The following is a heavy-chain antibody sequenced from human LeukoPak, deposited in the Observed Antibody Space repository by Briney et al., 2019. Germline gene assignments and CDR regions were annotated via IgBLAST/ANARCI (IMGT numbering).Heavy chain of an antibody. CDR1: GGTFSIYA. CDR2: IITIFGTA. D-gene: IGHD3-10*01. Sequence: ASVTVCFKASGGTFSIYAISWVRQAPGQGLEWMGRIITIFGTANYVQKCLCKGTIPTDESTSKAYMELSSVRSEDTAVYYCARDLTPAYGLVYYFDYWGQGTLVTVSS. CDR3: ARDLTPAYGLVYYFDY. V-gene: IGHV1-69*05. J-gene: IGHJ4*02.